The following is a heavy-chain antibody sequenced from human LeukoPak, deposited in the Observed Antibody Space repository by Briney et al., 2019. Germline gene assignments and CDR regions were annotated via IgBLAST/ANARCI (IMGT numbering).Heavy chain of an antibody. V-gene: IGHV3-30*18. CDR2: ISYDGSNE. Sequence: GRSLRLSCAASGFTFSSYGMHWVRQAPGKGLEWVAVISYDGSNEYYADSVKGRFTISRDNSKNTLYLQMSSLRAEDTAVYYCTKEYGGMGATGISDYWGPGALVTVSS. D-gene: IGHD1-26*01. CDR1: GFTFSSYG. CDR3: TKEYGGMGATGISDY. J-gene: IGHJ4*01.